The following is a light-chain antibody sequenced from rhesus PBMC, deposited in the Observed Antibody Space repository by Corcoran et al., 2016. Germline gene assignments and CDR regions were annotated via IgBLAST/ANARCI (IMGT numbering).Light chain of an antibody. CDR2: EAS. CDR3: QQRNSYPLT. Sequence: DIQMTQSPSSLSASVGDRVTITCRASQGISSSLAWYKHNPGKAPKLLIYEASPLQSGVPSRFSGSGSGTDFTLTISSLQPEDFATYYVQQRNSYPLTFGGGTKVEIK. CDR1: QGISSS. J-gene: IGKJ4*01. V-gene: IGKV1-25*01.